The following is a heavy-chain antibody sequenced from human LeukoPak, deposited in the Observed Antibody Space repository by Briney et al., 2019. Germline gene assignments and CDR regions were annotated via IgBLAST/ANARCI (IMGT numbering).Heavy chain of an antibody. D-gene: IGHD3-22*01. Sequence: GGSLRLSCAASRFTFSSYSMNWVRQAPGKGLEWVSAISGSGGSTYYADSVKGRFTISRDNSKNTLYLQMNSLRAEDTAVYYCAKDLGYYDSSGYYSDALDIWGQGTMVTVSS. CDR2: ISGSGGST. J-gene: IGHJ3*02. CDR3: AKDLGYYDSSGYYSDALDI. V-gene: IGHV3-23*01. CDR1: RFTFSSYS.